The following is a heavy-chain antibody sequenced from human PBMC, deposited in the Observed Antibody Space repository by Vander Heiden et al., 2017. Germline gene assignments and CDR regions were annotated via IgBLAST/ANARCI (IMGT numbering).Heavy chain of an antibody. CDR1: GYTFTGYY. CDR3: ARGNWMRSIDY. V-gene: IGHV1-2*02. CDR2: INPNSGGT. D-gene: IGHD1-20*01. J-gene: IGHJ4*02. Sequence: QVQLVQSGAEVKKPGASVKVSCKASGYTFTGYYMHWVRQAPGQGLEWMGWINPNSGGTNDAQKFQGRVTMTRDTSISTAYMELSRLRSDDTAVYYCARGNWMRSIDYWGQGTLVTVSS.